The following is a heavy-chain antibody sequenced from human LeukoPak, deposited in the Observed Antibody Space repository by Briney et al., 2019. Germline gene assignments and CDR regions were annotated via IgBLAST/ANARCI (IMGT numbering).Heavy chain of an antibody. V-gene: IGHV4-38-2*02. Sequence: SETLSLTCTVSGYSISSGYYWGWIRQPPGKGLEWIGSIYHSGSTYYNPSLKSRVTISVDTSKNQFSLKLSSVTAADTAVYYCARAIRYFGYYYYYMDVWGKGTTVTISS. CDR1: GYSISSGYY. J-gene: IGHJ6*03. D-gene: IGHD3-9*01. CDR2: IYHSGST. CDR3: ARAIRYFGYYYYYMDV.